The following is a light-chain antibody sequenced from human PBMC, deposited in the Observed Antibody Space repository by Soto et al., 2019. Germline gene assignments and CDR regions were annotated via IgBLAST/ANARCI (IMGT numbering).Light chain of an antibody. Sequence: IQMTQSTSSLSASVGDRVTITCRASQGISTYLNWYQQKPGKAPKLLIYAASSLQSGVPSRFSGSGSETDFTLTISSLQPEHFATYSCQQSYSTTWTFGQGTKVDI. CDR1: QGISTY. J-gene: IGKJ1*01. CDR3: QQSYSTTWT. V-gene: IGKV1-39*01. CDR2: AAS.